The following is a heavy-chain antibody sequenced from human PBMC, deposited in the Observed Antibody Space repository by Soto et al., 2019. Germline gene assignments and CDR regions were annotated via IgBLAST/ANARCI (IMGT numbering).Heavy chain of an antibody. CDR1: GFSLSTSGVG. CDR2: IYWDDDK. J-gene: IGHJ6*02. CDR3: AHLGYYYSMDV. Sequence: QITLKESGPTLVKPTQTLTLTCTFSGFSLSTSGVGVGWIRQPPGKALEWLALIYWDDDKRYSPSLKSRLTITKDTSKNQVVLTITNMNPLDTATYYCAHLGYYYSMDVWGHGTTITVS. V-gene: IGHV2-5*02.